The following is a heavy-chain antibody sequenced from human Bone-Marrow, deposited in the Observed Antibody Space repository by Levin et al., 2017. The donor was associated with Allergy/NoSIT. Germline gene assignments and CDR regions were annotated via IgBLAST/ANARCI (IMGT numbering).Heavy chain of an antibody. CDR3: ARDSFCSGENCKDWFDA. J-gene: IGHJ5*02. V-gene: IGHV4-4*02. CDR2: IYQTGST. D-gene: IGHD2-15*01. Sequence: PSETLSLTCDVSGGSITSGHWWTWVRQSPGKGLEWIGQIYQTGSTNYNPSLKSRVSISIEKSKSQFSLKLTSVTAADKAVYYCARDSFCSGENCKDWFDAWGQGTLVTVSS. CDR1: GGSITSGHW.